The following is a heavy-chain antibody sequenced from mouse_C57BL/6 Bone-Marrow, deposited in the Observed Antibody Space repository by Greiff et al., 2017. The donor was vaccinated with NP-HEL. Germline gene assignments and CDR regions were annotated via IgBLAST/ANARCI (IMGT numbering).Heavy chain of an antibody. CDR3: ARGRYYGRVYFDY. J-gene: IGHJ2*01. V-gene: IGHV1-26*01. CDR2: INPNNGGT. CDR1: GYTFTDYY. Sequence: EVQLQQSGPELVKPGASVKISCKASGYTFTDYYMNWVKQSHGKSLEWIGDINPNNGGTSYNQKFKGKATLTVDKSSSTAYMELRSLTSEDSAVYYCARGRYYGRVYFDYWGQGTTLTVSS. D-gene: IGHD1-1*01.